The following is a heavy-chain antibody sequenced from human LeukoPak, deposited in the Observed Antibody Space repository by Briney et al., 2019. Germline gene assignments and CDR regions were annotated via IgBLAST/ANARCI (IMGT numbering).Heavy chain of an antibody. CDR1: GGSISSSNYY. CDR3: ARDPAMGLGIDY. D-gene: IGHD5-18*01. Sequence: SETLSLTCTVSGGSISSSNYYWGWIRQPPGKGLEWIGNIYYSGSAYNNPSLKSRVTISVDTSKNQFSLKLSSVTAADTAVYYCARDPAMGLGIDYWGQGTLVTVSS. J-gene: IGHJ4*02. CDR2: IYYSGSA. V-gene: IGHV4-39*07.